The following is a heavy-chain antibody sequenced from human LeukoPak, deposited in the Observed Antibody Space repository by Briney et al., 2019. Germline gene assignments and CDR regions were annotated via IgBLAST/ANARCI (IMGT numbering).Heavy chain of an antibody. D-gene: IGHD4-17*01. CDR1: GGSISSYY. CDR2: IYCSGST. CDR3: AREGDYGVIFDY. J-gene: IGHJ4*02. Sequence: SETLSLTCTVSGGSISSYYWSWIRQPPGKGLDWIGYIYCSGSTNYNPSLKSRVTISLDTSKNQFSLKLSSVTAANTAVYYCAREGDYGVIFDYWGQGTLVTVSS. V-gene: IGHV4-59*01.